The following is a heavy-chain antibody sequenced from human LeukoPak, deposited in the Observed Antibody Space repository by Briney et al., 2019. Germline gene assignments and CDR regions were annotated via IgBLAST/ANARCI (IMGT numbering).Heavy chain of an antibody. D-gene: IGHD6-13*01. Sequence: GGSLRLSCAASGFSFSSYSVNWVRQAPGKGLEYVSAISDNGVRTYYADSVKGRFTISRDNSKNTLYLQMSSLRPEDTAVYYCLTSPVATAEGYWGQGTLVTVSS. CDR3: LTSPVATAEGY. J-gene: IGHJ4*02. V-gene: IGHV3-64D*06. CDR2: ISDNGVRT. CDR1: GFSFSSYS.